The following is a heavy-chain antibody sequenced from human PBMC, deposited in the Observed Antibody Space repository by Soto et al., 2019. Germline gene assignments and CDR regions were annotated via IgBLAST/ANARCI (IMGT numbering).Heavy chain of an antibody. V-gene: IGHV3-33*01. J-gene: IGHJ4*02. D-gene: IGHD5-12*01. CDR3: SRDLSRGSASD. CDR1: GYNFRSHG. Sequence: QVQLVESGGGVVQPGSSLRLSCVASGYNFRSHGLHWVRQAPGKGLEWVADIWYDGSLQYYADPVKGRFTISRDDSMNTLYLQMDSLTADDTGVYYCSRDLSRGSASDWGQGTLVIVSS. CDR2: IWYDGSLQ.